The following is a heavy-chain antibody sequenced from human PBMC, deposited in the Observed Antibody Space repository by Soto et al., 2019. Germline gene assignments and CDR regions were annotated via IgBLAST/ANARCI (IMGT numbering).Heavy chain of an antibody. CDR2: IIPIFGTA. J-gene: IGHJ3*02. V-gene: IGHV1-69*06. D-gene: IGHD3-22*01. CDR1: GGTFSSYA. CDR3: ARDRAPYYYDSSGYPYAFDI. Sequence: QVQLVQSGAEVKKPGSSVKVSCKASGGTFSSYAISRVRQAPGQGLEWMGGIIPIFGTANYAQKFQGRVTITADKSTSTAYMELSSLRSEDTAVYYCARDRAPYYYDSSGYPYAFDIWGQGTMVTVSS.